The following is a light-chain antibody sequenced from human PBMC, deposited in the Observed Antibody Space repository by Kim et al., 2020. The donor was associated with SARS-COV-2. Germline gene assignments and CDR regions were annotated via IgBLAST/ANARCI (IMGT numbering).Light chain of an antibody. V-gene: IGLV2-14*03. CDR1: SSDIGSYNY. J-gene: IGLJ2*01. CDR3: SSYTTSNTLV. CDR2: DVT. Sequence: QSALAQPASVSGSPGQSITISCTGTSSDIGSYNYVSWYQQHPGKAPKLMIYDVTDRPSGVSDRFSGSKSGNTASLTISGLQAEDEGDYYCSSYTTSNTLVSGGGTKLTVL.